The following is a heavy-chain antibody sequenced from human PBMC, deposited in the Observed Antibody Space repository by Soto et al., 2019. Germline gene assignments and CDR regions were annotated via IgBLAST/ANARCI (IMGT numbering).Heavy chain of an antibody. CDR2: INPNSGGT. V-gene: IGHV1-2*02. J-gene: IGHJ6*02. D-gene: IGHD6-13*01. Sequence: ASVKVSCKASGYTFTGYDTHWVRQAPGQGLEWMGWINPNSGGTNYAQKFQGRVTMTRDTSISTAYMELSRLRSDDTAVYYCARDLTAYSSSWRRYYYYGMDVWGQGTTVTVSS. CDR3: ARDLTAYSSSWRRYYYYGMDV. CDR1: GYTFTGYD.